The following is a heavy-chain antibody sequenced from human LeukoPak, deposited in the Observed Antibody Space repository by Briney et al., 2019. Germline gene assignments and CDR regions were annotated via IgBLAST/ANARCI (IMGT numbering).Heavy chain of an antibody. CDR2: IRYDGSNK. J-gene: IGHJ3*02. D-gene: IGHD3-22*01. CDR1: GFTFSSYG. Sequence: GGSLRLSCAASGFTFSSYGMHWVRQAPGKGLEWVAFIRYDGSNKYYADSVKGRFTISRDNSKNTLYLQMNSLRAEDTAVYYCAKLSMGGSSGPNVAFIDAFDIWGQGTMVTVSS. CDR3: AKLSMGGSSGPNVAFIDAFDI. V-gene: IGHV3-30*02.